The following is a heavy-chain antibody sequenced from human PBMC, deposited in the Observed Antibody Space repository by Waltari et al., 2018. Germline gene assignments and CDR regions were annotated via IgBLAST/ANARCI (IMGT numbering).Heavy chain of an antibody. V-gene: IGHV3-21*01. Sequence: EVQLVESGGGLVKPGGSLSLSCAASGFPFSSYSMTWVRQAPGKGLEWVSSISSSSSYIYYADSVKGRFTISRDNAKNSLYLQMNSLRAEDTAVYYCARPGWITGSGMDVWGQGTTVTVSS. CDR1: GFPFSSYS. CDR3: ARPGWITGSGMDV. D-gene: IGHD1-20*01. CDR2: ISSSSSYI. J-gene: IGHJ6*02.